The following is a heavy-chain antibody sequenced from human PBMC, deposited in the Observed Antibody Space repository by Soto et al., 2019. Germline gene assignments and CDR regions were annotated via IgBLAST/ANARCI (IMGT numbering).Heavy chain of an antibody. V-gene: IGHV1-18*01. CDR3: ARLYCSSTSCYAAWDY. CDR1: GYTFTSYG. J-gene: IGHJ4*02. D-gene: IGHD2-2*01. CDR2: ISAYNGNI. Sequence: ASVKVSCKASGYTFTSYGISWVRQAPGQGLEWMGWISAYNGNINYAQKLQGRVTMTTDTSTSTACMELRSLRSDDTAVYYCARLYCSSTSCYAAWDYWGQATLVTVSS.